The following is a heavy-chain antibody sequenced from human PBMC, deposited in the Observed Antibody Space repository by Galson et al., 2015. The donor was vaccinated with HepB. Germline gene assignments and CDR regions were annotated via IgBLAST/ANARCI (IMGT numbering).Heavy chain of an antibody. Sequence: LRLSCAASGFTFSSYSLNWVRQAPGKGLERVSSISSSSSYIYYADSVKGRFTISRDNAKNSLYLQMNRLRAEDTAVYYCARDTDGVCYLSLRCGFDPWGQGTLVTVSS. V-gene: IGHV3-21*01. CDR1: GFTFSSYS. CDR3: ARDTDGVCYLSLRCGFDP. CDR2: ISSSSSYI. J-gene: IGHJ5*02. D-gene: IGHD2-8*01.